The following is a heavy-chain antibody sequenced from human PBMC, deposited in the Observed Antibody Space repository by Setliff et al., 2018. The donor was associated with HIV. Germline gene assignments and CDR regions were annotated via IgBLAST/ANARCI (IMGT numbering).Heavy chain of an antibody. D-gene: IGHD6-19*01. J-gene: IGHJ3*02. CDR1: GDTFTSHA. CDR3: ARGMYSSGWYDAFDI. V-gene: IGHV1-69*13. CDR2: IIPIFGTP. Sequence: SVKVSCKASGDTFTSHAISWVRQAPGQGLEWMGGIIPIFGTPNYAQKFKGRLTITADESTSTVYMELSSLRSEDTAVYCCARGMYSSGWYDAFDIWGQGTMVTVSS.